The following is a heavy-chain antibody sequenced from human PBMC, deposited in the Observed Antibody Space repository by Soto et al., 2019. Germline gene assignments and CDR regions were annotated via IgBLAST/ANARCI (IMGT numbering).Heavy chain of an antibody. D-gene: IGHD4-17*01. V-gene: IGHV1-69*01. Sequence: QVQLVQSGAEVKKPGSSVKVSCKASGGTFSSYAISWVRQAPGQGLEWMGGIIPIFGTANYAQKFQGRVTITADESTSTAYTELSSLRSEDTAVYYCARGSRGIDGDQRYYFDYWGQGTLVTVSS. J-gene: IGHJ4*02. CDR1: GGTFSSYA. CDR3: ARGSRGIDGDQRYYFDY. CDR2: IIPIFGTA.